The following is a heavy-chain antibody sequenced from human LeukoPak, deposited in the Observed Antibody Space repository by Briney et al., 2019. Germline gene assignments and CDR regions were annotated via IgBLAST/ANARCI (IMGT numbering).Heavy chain of an antibody. D-gene: IGHD6-13*01. Sequence: SETLSLTCTVSGGSISSSSYYWGWIRQPTGKGLEWIRSIYYSGSTYYNPSLKSRVTISVDTSKNQLSLKLSSVTATDTAVYYCARLSGYSSTCVDYWGQGTLVTVSS. J-gene: IGHJ4*02. CDR1: GGSISSSSYY. V-gene: IGHV4-39*01. CDR3: ARLSGYSSTCVDY. CDR2: IYYSGST.